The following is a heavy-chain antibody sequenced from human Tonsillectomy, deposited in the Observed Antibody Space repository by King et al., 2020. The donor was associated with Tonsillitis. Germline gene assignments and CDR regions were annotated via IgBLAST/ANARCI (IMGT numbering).Heavy chain of an antibody. Sequence: VQLVESGGGLVKPGGSLRLSCAASGFTFSNAWMNWVRQAPGKGLEWVGRIKSKTDGGAIDYAAPVKGRFSISRDDSKNTLYLQMNSLKTEDTAVYYCTPDLRKVVAAGYWGQGTLVTVSS. CDR3: TPDLRKVVAAGY. CDR2: IKSKTDGGAI. D-gene: IGHD3-22*01. J-gene: IGHJ4*02. V-gene: IGHV3-15*07. CDR1: GFTFSNAW.